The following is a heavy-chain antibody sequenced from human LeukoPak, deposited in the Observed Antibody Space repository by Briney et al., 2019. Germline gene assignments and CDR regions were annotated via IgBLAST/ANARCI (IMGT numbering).Heavy chain of an antibody. CDR1: GGSISSHY. J-gene: IGHJ4*02. V-gene: IGHV4-59*11. CDR2: IYYSGST. D-gene: IGHD5-18*01. CDR3: ARWGLWEC. Sequence: SETLSLTCTVSGGSISSHYWSWIRQPPGKGLEWIGYIYYSGSTNYNPSLKSRVTISVDTSKNQFSLKLSSVTAADTAVYYCARWGLWECWGQGTLVTVSS.